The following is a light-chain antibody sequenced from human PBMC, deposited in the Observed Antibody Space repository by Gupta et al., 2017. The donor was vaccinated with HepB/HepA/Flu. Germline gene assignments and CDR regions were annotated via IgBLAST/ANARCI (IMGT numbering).Light chain of an antibody. CDR1: SSDIGGYNY. CDR3: SSYTSGSTVV. V-gene: IGLV2-14*03. Sequence: QSALTQPASVSGSPGQSITISCAGTSSDIGGYNYVSWYQQHPGKAPKLIIYDVSNRPLGVSYRFSGSKSGTTASLTXSXLRAEDXADYYCSSYTSGSTVVFGGGTKLTVL. CDR2: DVS. J-gene: IGLJ2*01.